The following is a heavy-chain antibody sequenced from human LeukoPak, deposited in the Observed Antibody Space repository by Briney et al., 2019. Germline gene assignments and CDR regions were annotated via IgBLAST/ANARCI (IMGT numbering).Heavy chain of an antibody. CDR1: GFTFSSYG. D-gene: IGHD2-21*02. V-gene: IGHV3-23*01. CDR3: AKPPSYCGGDCYVNWFDP. Sequence: GGSLRLSCAASGFTFSSYGMSWVRQAPGKWLEWVSAISGSGGSTYYADSVKGRFTISRDNSKNTLYLQMNSLRAEDTAVYCCAKPPSYCGGDCYVNWFDPWGQGILVTVSS. J-gene: IGHJ5*02. CDR2: ISGSGGST.